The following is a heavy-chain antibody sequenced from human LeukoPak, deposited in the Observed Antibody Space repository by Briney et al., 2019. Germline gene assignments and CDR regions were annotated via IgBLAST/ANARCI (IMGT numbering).Heavy chain of an antibody. CDR1: GFTFSSYA. Sequence: GGSPRLSCAASGFTFSSYAMHWVRQGPGKGLEWVAFISSDGRTEYNADSVKGRFTISRDNSKNTLYLQMNSPTTEDTAVYYCARGWGSGAWLIDSWGQGTLVSVSS. D-gene: IGHD3-16*01. J-gene: IGHJ4*02. CDR2: ISSDGRTE. V-gene: IGHV3-30*04. CDR3: ARGWGSGAWLIDS.